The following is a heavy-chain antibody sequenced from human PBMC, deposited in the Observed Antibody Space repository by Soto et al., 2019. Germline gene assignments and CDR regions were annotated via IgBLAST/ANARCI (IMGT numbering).Heavy chain of an antibody. CDR3: ARHNYYYDSSGYSRNWYFDL. D-gene: IGHD3-22*01. CDR1: GGSFSGYY. CDR2: INHSGST. J-gene: IGHJ2*01. Sequence: QVQLQQWGAGLLKPSETLSLTCAVYGGSFSGYYWSWIRQPPGKGLEWIGEINHSGSTNYNPSLKSRVTISVDTSKNQFSLKLSSVTAADTAVYYCARHNYYYDSSGYSRNWYFDLWGRGTLVTVSS. V-gene: IGHV4-34*01.